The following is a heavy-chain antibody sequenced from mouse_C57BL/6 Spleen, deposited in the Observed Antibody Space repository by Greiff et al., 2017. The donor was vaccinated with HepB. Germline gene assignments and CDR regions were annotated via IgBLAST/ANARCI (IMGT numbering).Heavy chain of an antibody. Sequence: VQLQQSGPELVKPGASVKISCKASGYAFSSSWMNWVKQRPGKGLEWIGRIYPGDGDTNYNGKFKGKATLTADKSSSTAYMQLSSLTSEDSAVYFCARGGSFYDGYSFAYWGQGTLVTVSA. D-gene: IGHD2-3*01. J-gene: IGHJ3*01. CDR1: GYAFSSSW. CDR3: ARGGSFYDGYSFAY. V-gene: IGHV1-82*01. CDR2: IYPGDGDT.